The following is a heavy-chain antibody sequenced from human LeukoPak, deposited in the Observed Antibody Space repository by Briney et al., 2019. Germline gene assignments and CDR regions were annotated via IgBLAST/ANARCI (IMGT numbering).Heavy chain of an antibody. V-gene: IGHV3-23*01. CDR1: GFTFSSYA. CDR3: AKDPLYSSAPNWFDP. J-gene: IGHJ5*02. D-gene: IGHD6-19*01. CDR2: ISGSGGST. Sequence: GGSLRLSCVTSGFTFSSYAMSWVRQAPGKGLEWVSAISGSGGSTYYADSVKGRFTISRDNSKNTLYLQMNSLRAEDTAVYHCAKDPLYSSAPNWFDPWGQGTLVTVSS.